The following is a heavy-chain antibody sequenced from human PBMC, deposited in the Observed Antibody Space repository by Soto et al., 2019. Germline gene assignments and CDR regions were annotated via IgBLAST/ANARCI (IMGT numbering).Heavy chain of an antibody. CDR1: GGSMSSSSYY. Sequence: PSXTRSLTCTVAGGSMSSSSYYWCWIRQPPGKGPEWIGNIYYTGSTHYNPSLKSRVTMSVDTSKNQFSLKLTSVTAADTAVYYCARELGSGSYIDYWGQGTLVTVSS. D-gene: IGHD3-10*01. J-gene: IGHJ4*02. V-gene: IGHV4-39*01. CDR2: IYYTGST. CDR3: ARELGSGSYIDY.